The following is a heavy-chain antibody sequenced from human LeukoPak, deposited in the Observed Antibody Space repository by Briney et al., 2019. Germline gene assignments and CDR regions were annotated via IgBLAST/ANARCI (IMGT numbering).Heavy chain of an antibody. CDR1: GYTFTTYD. D-gene: IGHD2-15*01. J-gene: IGHJ3*01. V-gene: IGHV1-8*03. CDR3: ARGRKVVVDYEPQTFDV. CDR2: MNPNSGNT. Sequence: ASVKDSCKASGYTFTTYDINWVRQATGQGLEWMGWMNPNSGNTGYAQKFQGRVTIIRNTSINTAYMELSSLRSEDTAVYYCARGRKVVVDYEPQTFDVWGQGTLVTVSS.